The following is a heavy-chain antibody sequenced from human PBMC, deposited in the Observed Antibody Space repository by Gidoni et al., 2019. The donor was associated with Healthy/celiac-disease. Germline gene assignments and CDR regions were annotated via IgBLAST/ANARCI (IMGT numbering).Heavy chain of an antibody. CDR3: AKRYCGGDCYYFDY. J-gene: IGHJ4*02. CDR2: ISYDGSNK. D-gene: IGHD2-21*01. V-gene: IGHV3-30*18. CDR1: GFTFSSYG. Sequence: QVQLVESGGGVVQPGRSLRLSCAASGFTFSSYGMHWVRQAPGKGLEWLAVISYDGSNKYYADSVKGRFTISRDNSKNTLYLQMNSLRAEDTAVYYCAKRYCGGDCYYFDYWGQGTLVTVSS.